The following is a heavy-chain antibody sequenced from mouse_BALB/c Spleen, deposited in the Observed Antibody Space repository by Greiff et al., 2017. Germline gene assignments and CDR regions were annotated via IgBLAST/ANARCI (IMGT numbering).Heavy chain of an antibody. CDR1: GFTFSSFG. CDR2: ISSGSSTI. D-gene: IGHD3-1*01. CDR3: ARGALLYWYFDV. V-gene: IGHV5-17*02. J-gene: IGHJ1*01. Sequence: EVKVVESGGGLVQPGGSRKLSCAASGFTFSSFGMHWVRQAPEKGLEWVAYISSGSSTIYYADTVKGRFTISRANPKNTLFLQMTSRRSEDTAMDYCARGALLYWYFDVWGAGTTGTVAA.